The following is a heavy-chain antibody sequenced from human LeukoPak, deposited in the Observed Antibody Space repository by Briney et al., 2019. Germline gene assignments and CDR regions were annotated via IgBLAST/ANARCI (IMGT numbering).Heavy chain of an antibody. J-gene: IGHJ4*02. D-gene: IGHD3-22*01. V-gene: IGHV3-23*01. Sequence: GGSLRLSCGASGFIFSKYAMSWVRQAPGKGLEWVSAISGSGVYTYYANSVKGRFTISRDNSKNMIYLQMNCLRVEDTAVYYCAKDQSIEKWLSFHYWGQGTLVTVSS. CDR3: AKDQSIEKWLSFHY. CDR2: ISGSGVYT. CDR1: GFIFSKYA.